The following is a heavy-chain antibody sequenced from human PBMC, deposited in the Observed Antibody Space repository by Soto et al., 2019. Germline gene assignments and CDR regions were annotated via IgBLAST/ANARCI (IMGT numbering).Heavy chain of an antibody. CDR1: EFTVSSNY. V-gene: IGHV3-66*01. J-gene: IGHJ4*02. CDR3: ASIPWGSSSHIDY. Sequence: EVQLGESGGGLVQPGGSLRLSCAASEFTVSSNYMSWVRQAPGKGLEWVSVIYSGGSTYYADSVKGRFTISRDNSKNTVYLPMNSLRAEDTTVYYCASIPWGSSSHIDYWGQGTLVTVSS. D-gene: IGHD6-13*01. CDR2: IYSGGST.